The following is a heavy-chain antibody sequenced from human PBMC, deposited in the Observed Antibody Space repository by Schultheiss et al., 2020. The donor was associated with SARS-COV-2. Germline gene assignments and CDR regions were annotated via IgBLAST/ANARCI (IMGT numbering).Heavy chain of an antibody. Sequence: SVKVSCKASGGTFSSYAISWVRQAPGQGLEWMGGIIPIFGTANYAQKFQGRVTITADESTSTAYMELSSLRSDDTAVYYCARGIGYCSGGSCWEDYWGQGTLVTVSS. CDR1: GGTFSSYA. J-gene: IGHJ4*02. D-gene: IGHD2-15*01. CDR2: IIPIFGTA. CDR3: ARGIGYCSGGSCWEDY. V-gene: IGHV1-69*13.